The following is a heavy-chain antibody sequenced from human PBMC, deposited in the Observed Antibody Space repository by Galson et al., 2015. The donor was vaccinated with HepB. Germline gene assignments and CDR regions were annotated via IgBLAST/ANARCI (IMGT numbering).Heavy chain of an antibody. CDR1: GSTLTELS. D-gene: IGHD2-15*01. CDR3: ATGGGSLNYYYYGMDV. V-gene: IGHV1-24*01. Sequence: SVTVSCKVSGSTLTELSMHWVRQAPGKGLEWMGGFDPEDGETIYAQKFQGKVTMTEDTSTDTAYMELSSLRSEDTAVYYCATGGGSLNYYYYGMDVWGQGTMVTVSS. CDR2: FDPEDGET. J-gene: IGHJ6*02.